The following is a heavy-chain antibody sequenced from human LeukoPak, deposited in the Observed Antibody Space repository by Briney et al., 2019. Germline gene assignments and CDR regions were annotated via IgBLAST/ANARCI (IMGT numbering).Heavy chain of an antibody. CDR1: GYTFISYG. CDR2: ISGYNGNA. J-gene: IGHJ4*02. Sequence: AASVKVSCKASGYTFISYGISWVRQAPGQGLEWMGWISGYNGNANYAQNLQGRVTMTTDTSTNIAYMELRSLRSDDTAVYYCAREGLLAVAGTNGDFDYWGQGTLVTVSS. D-gene: IGHD6-19*01. CDR3: AREGLLAVAGTNGDFDY. V-gene: IGHV1-18*01.